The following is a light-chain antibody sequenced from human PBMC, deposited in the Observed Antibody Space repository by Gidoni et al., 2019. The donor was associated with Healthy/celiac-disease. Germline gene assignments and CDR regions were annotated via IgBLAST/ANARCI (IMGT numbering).Light chain of an antibody. CDR2: DAS. Sequence: EIVLTQTPATLSLSPGARATLSCRASQSVSSYLAWYQQKPGQAPRLLIYDASNRATGIPARVSGSGSGTDFTLTISSLEPEDFAVYYCQQRSNWPMYTFGQGTKLEIK. V-gene: IGKV3-11*01. J-gene: IGKJ2*01. CDR3: QQRSNWPMYT. CDR1: QSVSSY.